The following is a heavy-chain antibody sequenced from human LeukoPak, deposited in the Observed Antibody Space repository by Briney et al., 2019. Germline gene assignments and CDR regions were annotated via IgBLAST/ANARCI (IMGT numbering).Heavy chain of an antibody. Sequence: GASVKVSCKASGYTFTGYYMHWVRQAPGQGLEWMGGIIPIFGTANYAQKFQGRVTITADESTSTAYMELSSLRSEDTAVYYCASPQGRGRGAQAPFDYWGQGTLVTVSS. CDR2: IIPIFGTA. D-gene: IGHD1-26*01. V-gene: IGHV1-69*13. J-gene: IGHJ4*02. CDR3: ASPQGRGRGAQAPFDY. CDR1: GYTFTGYY.